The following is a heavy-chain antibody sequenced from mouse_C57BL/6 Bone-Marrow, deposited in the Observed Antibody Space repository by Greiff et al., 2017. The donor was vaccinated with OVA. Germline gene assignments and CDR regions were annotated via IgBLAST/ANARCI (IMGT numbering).Heavy chain of an antibody. CDR2: INPYNGGT. D-gene: IGHD2-4*01. CDR1: GYTFTDYY. Sequence: DVQLQESGPVLVKPGASVKMSCKASGYTFTDYYMNWVKQSHGKSLEWIGVINPYNGGTSYNQQFKGKAKLTVDKSSSTAYMELISLTSEDSAVYYCARSGLLGLRLWGQGTTLTVSS. J-gene: IGHJ2*01. V-gene: IGHV1-19*01. CDR3: ARSGLLGLRL.